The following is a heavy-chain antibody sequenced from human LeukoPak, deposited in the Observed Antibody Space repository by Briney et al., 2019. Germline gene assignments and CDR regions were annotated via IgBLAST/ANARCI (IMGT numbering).Heavy chain of an antibody. Sequence: GGSLRLSCTTSGFTFSRYWMHWVRQAPGKGLVWVSRINTDGRTITYADSVKGRFTISRDNAKNTLYLQMNSLRAEDTAVYYCVRSAFLTTEFYFDYWGHGTLVTVSS. D-gene: IGHD4-11*01. CDR3: VRSAFLTTEFYFDY. CDR2: INTDGRTI. CDR1: GFTFSRYW. J-gene: IGHJ4*01. V-gene: IGHV3-74*01.